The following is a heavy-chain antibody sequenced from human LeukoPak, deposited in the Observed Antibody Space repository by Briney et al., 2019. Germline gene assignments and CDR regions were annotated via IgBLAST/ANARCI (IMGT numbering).Heavy chain of an antibody. V-gene: IGHV4-59*01. CDR2: IYYSGST. Sequence: PSETLSLTCTVSGGSISSYYWSWIRQPPGKGLEWIGYIYYSGSTNYNPSLKSRVTISVDTSKNQFSLKLSSVTAADTAVYYCARVPMVRGYGMDVWGQGTTVTVSS. D-gene: IGHD3-10*01. CDR1: GGSISSYY. CDR3: ARVPMVRGYGMDV. J-gene: IGHJ6*02.